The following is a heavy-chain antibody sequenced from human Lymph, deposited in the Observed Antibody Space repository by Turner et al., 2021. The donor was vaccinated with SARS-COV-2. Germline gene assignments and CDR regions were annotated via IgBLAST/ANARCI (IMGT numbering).Heavy chain of an antibody. CDR3: ARETVNNWVDP. J-gene: IGHJ5*02. CDR1: GGSMKSNY. V-gene: IGHV4-59*01. CDR2: IYYRGST. Sequence: QVQLQESGPRLVKPLETLSLTCTVSGGSMKSNYWSWIRQPPGKRLEWIGYIYYRGSTNYHPSLESRVTISVDAYRNQFSLHLTSVTAADPAIYYCARETVNNWVDPWGQGTLVTVSS. D-gene: IGHD2-21*02.